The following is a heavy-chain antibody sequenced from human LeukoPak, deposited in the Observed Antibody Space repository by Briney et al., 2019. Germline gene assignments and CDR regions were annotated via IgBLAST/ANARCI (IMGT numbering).Heavy chain of an antibody. CDR3: AKRGVVIRVILVGFHKEAYYFDS. J-gene: IGHJ4*02. CDR2: LSASGGGT. CDR1: GLTLSNYG. Sequence: GGSLRLSCAVSGLTLSNYGMAWVRQAPGKGLEWVASLSASGGGTSYADSVRGRFTISRDSAKNTLYLQMNSLRAEDTAVYFCAKRGVVIRVILVGFHKEAYYFDSWGQGVLVTVSS. D-gene: IGHD3-22*01. V-gene: IGHV3-23*01.